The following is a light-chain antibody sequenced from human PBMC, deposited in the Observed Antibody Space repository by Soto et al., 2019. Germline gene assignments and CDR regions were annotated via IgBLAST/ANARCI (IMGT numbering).Light chain of an antibody. V-gene: IGLV2-14*01. J-gene: IGLJ3*02. Sequence: QSVLTQPASVSGSPGQSITISCTGTSSDVGGYNYVSWYQQPPGKAPKLMIYDVSNRPSGVSNRFSGSKSGNTASLTISGLQAEDEADYYCSSYTSSSSWVFGGGTKLTVL. CDR1: SSDVGGYNY. CDR2: DVS. CDR3: SSYTSSSSWV.